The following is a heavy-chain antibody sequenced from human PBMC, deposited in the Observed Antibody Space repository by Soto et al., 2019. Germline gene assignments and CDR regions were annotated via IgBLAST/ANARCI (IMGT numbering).Heavy chain of an antibody. J-gene: IGHJ4*02. D-gene: IGHD4-17*01. V-gene: IGHV3-11*06. Sequence: QVQLVESGGGLVKPGGSLRLSCAASGFTFSDYYMSWIRQAPGKGLEWVSYISSSSSYTNYADSVKGRFTISRDNAKSSLYMQTNSQRAEDTAVYYSASPSMGGDYGDYGFFDYWGQGTLVTVSS. CDR1: GFTFSDYY. CDR2: ISSSSSYT. CDR3: ASPSMGGDYGDYGFFDY.